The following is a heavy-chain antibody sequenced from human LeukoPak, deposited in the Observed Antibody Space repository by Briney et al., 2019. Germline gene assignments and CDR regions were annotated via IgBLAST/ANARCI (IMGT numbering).Heavy chain of an antibody. CDR1: GDSITSYY. J-gene: IGHJ3*02. D-gene: IGHD3-3*01. V-gene: IGHV4-59*01. Sequence: SGPTLVKPSETLSLTCSVFGDSITSYYWNWIRQPPGKALEWIGYISYSGSTNYNPSLKSRVTMSSDTSKNQFSLKLKSVTAADTAVYFCARGDYDFWSGSHDPFDIWGQGIRVTVSS. CDR3: ARGDYDFWSGSHDPFDI. CDR2: ISYSGST.